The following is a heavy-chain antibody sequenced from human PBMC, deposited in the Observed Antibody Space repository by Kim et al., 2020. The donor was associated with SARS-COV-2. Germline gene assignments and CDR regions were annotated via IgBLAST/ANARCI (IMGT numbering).Heavy chain of an antibody. J-gene: IGHJ4*02. Sequence: VKGRFTISRDNAKNSLYLQMNSLRAEDTALYYCAKGSNFWSGYYMESYFDYWGQGTLVTVSS. D-gene: IGHD3-3*01. CDR3: AKGSNFWSGYYMESYFDY. V-gene: IGHV3-9*01.